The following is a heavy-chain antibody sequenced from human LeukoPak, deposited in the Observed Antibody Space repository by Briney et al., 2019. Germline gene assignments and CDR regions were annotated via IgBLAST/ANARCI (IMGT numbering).Heavy chain of an antibody. CDR1: GFTFSSYS. Sequence: PGGSLRLSCAASGFTFSSYSMNWVRQAPGKGLEWVSSISSSSSYIYYADSVKGRFTISRDNSKNTLYLQMGSLRAEDMAVYYCARVMGGYDYWGQGTLVTVSP. V-gene: IGHV3-21*01. CDR3: ARVMGGYDY. J-gene: IGHJ4*02. CDR2: ISSSSSYI. D-gene: IGHD1-26*01.